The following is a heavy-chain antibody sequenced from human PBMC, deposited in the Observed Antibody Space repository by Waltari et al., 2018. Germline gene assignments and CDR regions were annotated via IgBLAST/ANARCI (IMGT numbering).Heavy chain of an antibody. CDR3: ARQKYYYDSSGYYPAYFDY. CDR1: GGSFSGYY. Sequence: QVQLQQWGAGLLKPSETLSLTCAVYGGSFSGYYWSWIRQPPGKGLEWIGEINHSGSTNDNPSLKSRVTISVDTSKNQFSLKLSSVTAADTAVYYCARQKYYYDSSGYYPAYFDYWGQGTLVTVSS. D-gene: IGHD3-22*01. J-gene: IGHJ4*02. V-gene: IGHV4-34*01. CDR2: INHSGST.